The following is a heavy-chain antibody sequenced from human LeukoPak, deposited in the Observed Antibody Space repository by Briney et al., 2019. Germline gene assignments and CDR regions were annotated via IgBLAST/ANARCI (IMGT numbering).Heavy chain of an antibody. CDR3: ARLSGGSSLRNDAFDV. Sequence: GESLKISCQGSGYIFTIYWIAWVRQMPGKGLEWMGIIYPDDSKIRYSPSFQGQVTISVDKSIRTAYLQWNSLKASGTAMYFCARLSGGSSLRNDAFDVWGQGTMVTVSS. CDR2: IYPDDSKI. J-gene: IGHJ3*01. D-gene: IGHD1-26*01. V-gene: IGHV5-51*01. CDR1: GYIFTIYW.